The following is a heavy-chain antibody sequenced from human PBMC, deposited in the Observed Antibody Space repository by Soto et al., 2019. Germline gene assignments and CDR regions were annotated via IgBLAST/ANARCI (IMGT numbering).Heavy chain of an antibody. Sequence: PGGSLRLSCAASGFTFTRYSMNWVRQAPGKGLEWVSSISSTTNYIYYGDSMKGRFTIYRDNAKNSLYLEMNSLRAEDTAVYYCARASEDLNSNFDYWGQGTLVTVSS. CDR2: ISSTTNYI. CDR3: ARASEDLNSNFDY. D-gene: IGHD1-1*01. V-gene: IGHV3-21*06. J-gene: IGHJ4*02. CDR1: GFTFTRYS.